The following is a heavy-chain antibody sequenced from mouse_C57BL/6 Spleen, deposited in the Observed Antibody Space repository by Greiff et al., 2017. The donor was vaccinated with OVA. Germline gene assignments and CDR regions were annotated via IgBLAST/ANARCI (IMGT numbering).Heavy chain of an antibody. CDR2: INPNNGGT. CDR1: GYTFTDYN. V-gene: IGHV1-22*01. J-gene: IGHJ2*01. D-gene: IGHD1-1*01. CDR3: AREDTTVVAEYYFDY. Sequence: VQLKESGPELVKPGASVKMSCKASGYTFTDYNMHWVKQSHGKSLEWIGYINPNNGGTSYNQKFKGKATLTVNKSSSTAYMELRSLTPEDSAVYYCAREDTTVVAEYYFDYWGQGTTLTVSS.